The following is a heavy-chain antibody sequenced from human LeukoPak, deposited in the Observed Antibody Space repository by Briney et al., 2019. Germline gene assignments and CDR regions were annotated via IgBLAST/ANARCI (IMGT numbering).Heavy chain of an antibody. J-gene: IGHJ4*02. D-gene: IGHD3-3*01. CDR1: GGSISSYY. CDR2: IYHSGST. V-gene: IGHV4-59*01. Sequence: SETLSLTCTVSGGSISSYYWSWIRQPPGKGLEWIGYIYHSGSTKYNPSLKSRVTISVDTSKNQFSLKMSSVTAADTAVYYCARGRGLRFLEWLLSRYFDYWGQGTLVTVSS. CDR3: ARGRGLRFLEWLLSRYFDY.